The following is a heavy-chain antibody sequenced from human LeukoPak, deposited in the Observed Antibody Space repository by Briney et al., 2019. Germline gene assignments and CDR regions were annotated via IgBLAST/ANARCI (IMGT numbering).Heavy chain of an antibody. Sequence: GGSLRLSRAASGFTFSDYALGWVRQAPGRGLEWVATLCGSGAGTYYSDSVQGRFTISRDNSKRTLFLQMNSLRAEDTAFYYCAKAELGVDTFFDYWGQGTLVTVSS. CDR3: AKAELGVDTFFDY. D-gene: IGHD3-3*01. J-gene: IGHJ4*02. V-gene: IGHV3-23*01. CDR2: LCGSGAGT. CDR1: GFTFSDYA.